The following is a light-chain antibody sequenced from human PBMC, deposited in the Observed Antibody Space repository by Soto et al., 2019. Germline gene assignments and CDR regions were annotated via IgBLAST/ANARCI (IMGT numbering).Light chain of an antibody. CDR1: QSVSSD. Sequence: EMEITQSPATLSVSHGESTTLSCRASQSVSSDLAWYQQKPGQAPRLLIFGASTRATGIPARFSGSGSGTEFTLTISRLQSEDFAVYYCQQYSNWWTFGQGTKVDIK. CDR3: QQYSNWWT. CDR2: GAS. J-gene: IGKJ1*01. V-gene: IGKV3-15*01.